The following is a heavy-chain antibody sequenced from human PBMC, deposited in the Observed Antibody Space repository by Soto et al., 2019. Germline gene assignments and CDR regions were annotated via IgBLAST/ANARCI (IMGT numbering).Heavy chain of an antibody. V-gene: IGHV1-18*01. CDR1: GYTFTSYG. D-gene: IGHD6-13*01. CDR3: ARDYSSSWGEGTLIDY. CDR2: ISAYNGNT. J-gene: IGHJ4*02. Sequence: QVQLVQSGAEVKKPGASVKVSCKASGYTFTSYGISWVRQAPGQGLEWMGWISAYNGNTNYAQKLQRRVTMTTDTSTSTAYMEPRSLRSDDTAVYYCARDYSSSWGEGTLIDYWCQGPLVTVSS.